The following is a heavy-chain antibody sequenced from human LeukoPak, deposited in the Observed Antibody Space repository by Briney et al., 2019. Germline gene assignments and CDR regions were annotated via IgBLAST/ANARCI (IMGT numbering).Heavy chain of an antibody. CDR2: IRYDGSNK. Sequence: GGSLRLSCAASGFTFSSYGMHWVRQAPGKGLEWVAFIRYDGSNKYYADSVKGRFTISRDNSKNTLYLQMNSLRAEDTAVYYCARDLMGPWVAGRPPYYYMDVWGKGTTVTISS. J-gene: IGHJ6*03. CDR3: ARDLMGPWVAGRPPYYYMDV. V-gene: IGHV3-30*02. CDR1: GFTFSSYG. D-gene: IGHD6-19*01.